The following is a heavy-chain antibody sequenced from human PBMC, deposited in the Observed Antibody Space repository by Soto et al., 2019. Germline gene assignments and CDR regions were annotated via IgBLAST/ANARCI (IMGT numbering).Heavy chain of an antibody. Sequence: EVQLLESGGGLVQPGGSLRLSCAASGFTFSSYAMSWVRQAPGKGLEWVSAISGSGGSTYYADSVKGRFTISRDNSKNTLYLQMNSLRAEDTDVYYCAKPSLYSSSWLIDYWGQGTLVTVSS. CDR3: AKPSLYSSSWLIDY. V-gene: IGHV3-23*01. CDR2: ISGSGGST. D-gene: IGHD6-13*01. CDR1: GFTFSSYA. J-gene: IGHJ4*02.